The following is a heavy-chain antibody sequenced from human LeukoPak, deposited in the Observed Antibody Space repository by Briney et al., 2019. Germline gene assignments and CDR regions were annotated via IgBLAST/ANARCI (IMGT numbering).Heavy chain of an antibody. D-gene: IGHD1-20*01. V-gene: IGHV1-8*01. CDR1: GYTFTSYD. Sequence: ASVKVSCKASGYTFTSYDINWVRQATGQGLEWMGWMNPNSGNTGYAQKFQGRVTMTRNTSISTAYMELSSLRSEDTAVYYCASVSASDNIDAFEIWAKGQWSPSLQ. CDR2: MNPNSGNT. J-gene: IGHJ3*02. CDR3: ASVSASDNIDAFEI.